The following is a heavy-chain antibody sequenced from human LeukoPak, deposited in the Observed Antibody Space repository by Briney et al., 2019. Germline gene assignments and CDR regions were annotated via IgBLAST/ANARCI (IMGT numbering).Heavy chain of an antibody. Sequence: PGGSLRLSCAASGFTFSNYGMHWVRQAPGKGLEWVAFIRNDGGDKYYADSLKGRFTISRDNSKNTLYLQMNSLRTEDTTVYYCAKDRYGSGSYALDYWGQGTLVSVSS. CDR1: GFTFSNYG. J-gene: IGHJ4*02. V-gene: IGHV3-30*02. CDR2: IRNDGGDK. CDR3: AKDRYGSGSYALDY. D-gene: IGHD3-10*01.